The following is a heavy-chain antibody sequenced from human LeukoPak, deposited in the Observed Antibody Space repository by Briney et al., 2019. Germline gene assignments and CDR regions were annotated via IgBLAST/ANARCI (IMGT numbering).Heavy chain of an antibody. D-gene: IGHD4-23*01. CDR3: VRDRSSRWFDY. V-gene: IGHV3-33*01. Sequence: LGESLKISCAASGFTFSSHGMHWVRQAPGKGLEWVAAIWYDGSDEYYGDSVKGRFTISRDNSKNTLYLQMNSLRAEDTAVYYCVRDRSSRWFDYWGQGTPVSVSS. J-gene: IGHJ4*02. CDR2: IWYDGSDE. CDR1: GFTFSSHG.